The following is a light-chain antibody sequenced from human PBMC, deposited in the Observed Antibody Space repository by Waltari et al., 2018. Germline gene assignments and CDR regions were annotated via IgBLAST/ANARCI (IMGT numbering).Light chain of an antibody. CDR3: YSTDSSGDHQV. Sequence: SYELTQPPSVSVSPGQTARITCSGDALPKKYAYWYQQKSGQAPVLVIFEDIKRPSGIPEGLSGSSSGTVATLTISGAQVEDEADYYCYSTDSSGDHQVFGGGTKLTVL. V-gene: IGLV3-10*01. CDR2: EDI. CDR1: ALPKKY. J-gene: IGLJ2*01.